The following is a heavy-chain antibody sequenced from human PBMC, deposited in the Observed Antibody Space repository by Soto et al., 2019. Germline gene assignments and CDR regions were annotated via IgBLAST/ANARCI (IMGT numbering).Heavy chain of an antibody. Sequence: ASVKVSCKASGGTFSSYAISWVRQAPGQGLEWMGGIIPIFGTANYAQKFQGRVTITADESTSTAYMELSSLRSEDTAVYYCARDGKYYYDSSGDDYYYYGMDVWGQGTTVTVSS. J-gene: IGHJ6*02. D-gene: IGHD3-22*01. CDR1: GGTFSSYA. V-gene: IGHV1-69*13. CDR2: IIPIFGTA. CDR3: ARDGKYYYDSSGDDYYYYGMDV.